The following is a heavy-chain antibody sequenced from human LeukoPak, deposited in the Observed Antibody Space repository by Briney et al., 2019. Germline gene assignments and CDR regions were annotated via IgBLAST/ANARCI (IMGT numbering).Heavy chain of an antibody. D-gene: IGHD3-10*01. CDR3: ARSEAPTIRGIIMLNWVDP. Sequence: SETLSLTCSVSGGSISGYFWSWIRQPPAKGLEWIGYISYSGSTDYNPYLESRVTISVDTSRNQFSVKLKSVTAADTAVYYCARSEAPTIRGIIMLNWVDPWGQGTLVTVSS. J-gene: IGHJ5*02. V-gene: IGHV4-59*01. CDR2: ISYSGST. CDR1: GGSISGYF.